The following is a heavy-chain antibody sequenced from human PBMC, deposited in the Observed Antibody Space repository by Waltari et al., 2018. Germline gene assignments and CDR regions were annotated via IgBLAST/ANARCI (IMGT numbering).Heavy chain of an antibody. CDR2: MNPNSGNT. V-gene: IGHV1-8*03. CDR3: ARAYTGPLIAARQGFDY. Sequence: QVQLVQSGAEVKKPGASVKVSFKASGYTFTSYDITWVRQATGQGLEWMGWMNPNSGNTGYAQKFQGRVTITRNTSISTAYMELSSLRSEDTAVYYCARAYTGPLIAARQGFDYWGQGTLVTVSS. CDR1: GYTFTSYD. D-gene: IGHD6-6*01. J-gene: IGHJ4*02.